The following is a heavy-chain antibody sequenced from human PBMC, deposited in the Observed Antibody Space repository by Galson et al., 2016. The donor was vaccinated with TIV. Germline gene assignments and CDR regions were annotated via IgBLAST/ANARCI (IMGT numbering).Heavy chain of an antibody. CDR2: VYYDGTT. Sequence: ETLSLTCTVSGGSVSSSTYFWAWVRQPPGEGLEWIGTVYYDGTTYTNPSLKSPVTLSVDSSKNQISLKLSSVTAADPAIYFCARHGPWSFYFDFWGQGTLVTVSS. J-gene: IGHJ4*02. D-gene: IGHD3-16*02. CDR1: GGSVSSSTYF. CDR3: ARHGPWSFYFDF. V-gene: IGHV4-39*01.